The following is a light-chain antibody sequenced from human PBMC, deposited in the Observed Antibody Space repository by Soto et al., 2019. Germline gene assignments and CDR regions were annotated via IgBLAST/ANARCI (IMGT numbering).Light chain of an antibody. CDR3: QQYYTTPWT. Sequence: DIVMTQSPDSLAVSLGERATINCSSSQRVLYSSNNKNYLAWYQQKPGQPPKALIYWASTRESGVPDRFSGSGSGTDFTLTISSLQAEDVAVYYCQQYYTTPWTFGQGTKVDIK. J-gene: IGKJ1*01. V-gene: IGKV4-1*01. CDR2: WAS. CDR1: QRVLYSSNNKNY.